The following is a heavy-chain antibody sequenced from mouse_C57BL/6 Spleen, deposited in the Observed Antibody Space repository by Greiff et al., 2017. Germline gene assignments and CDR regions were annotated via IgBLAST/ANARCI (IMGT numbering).Heavy chain of an antibody. D-gene: IGHD1-1*01. V-gene: IGHV1-80*01. CDR3: AALYGSSYVFAY. CDR1: GYAFSSYW. Sequence: QVQLKESGAELVKPGASVKISCKASGYAFSSYWMNWVKQRPGKGLEWIGQIYPGDGDTNYNGKFKGKATLTADKSSSTAYMQLSSLTSEDSAVYFCAALYGSSYVFAYWGQGTLVTVSA. J-gene: IGHJ3*01. CDR2: IYPGDGDT.